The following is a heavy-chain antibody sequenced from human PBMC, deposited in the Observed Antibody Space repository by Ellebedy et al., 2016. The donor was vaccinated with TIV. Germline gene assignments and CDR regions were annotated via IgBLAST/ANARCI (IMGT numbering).Heavy chain of an antibody. V-gene: IGHV3-21*01. CDR2: YSGSRSYI. J-gene: IGHJ4*02. CDR3: ARCVVSHAAFDI. D-gene: IGHD2-8*02. Sequence: GESLKISCAASGFTFSTYSMNWVRQAPGKGLEWVSSYSGSRSYIYYADSVKGRFTISRDNAKNSLYLQKNRLRGEDTAVYYCARCVVSHAAFDIWGQGTLVTVSS. CDR1: GFTFSTYS.